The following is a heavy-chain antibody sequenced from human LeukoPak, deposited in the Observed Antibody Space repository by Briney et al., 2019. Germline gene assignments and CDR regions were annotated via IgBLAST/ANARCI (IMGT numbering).Heavy chain of an antibody. CDR3: ARDIDNGDYVVY. CDR2: ISSDGSRV. V-gene: IGHV3-74*01. J-gene: IGHJ4*02. D-gene: IGHD4-17*01. Sequence: PGGSLTLSCAASGFTFSDYWMHWVRQAPGKGLVWVSRISSDGSRVTYADSVKGRFTISRDNAKNTLYLQMNSLGAEDTAVYYCARDIDNGDYVVYWGQGTLVTVSS. CDR1: GFTFSDYW.